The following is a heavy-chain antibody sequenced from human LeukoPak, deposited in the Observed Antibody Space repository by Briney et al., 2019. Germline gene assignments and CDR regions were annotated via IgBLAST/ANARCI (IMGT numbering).Heavy chain of an antibody. J-gene: IGHJ4*02. CDR2: IYSGDST. V-gene: IGHV3-66*01. D-gene: IGHD5-18*01. Sequence: GGSLRLSCAASGFTVSSNYMSWVRQAPGKGLEWVSVIYSGDSTYYADSVKGRFTISRDNSKNTLYLQMNSLRAEDTAVYYCARERRDTAMVYSFDYWGQGTLVTVSS. CDR3: ARERRDTAMVYSFDY. CDR1: GFTVSSNY.